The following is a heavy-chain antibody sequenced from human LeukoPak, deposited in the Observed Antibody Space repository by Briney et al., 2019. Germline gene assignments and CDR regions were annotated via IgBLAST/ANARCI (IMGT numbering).Heavy chain of an antibody. CDR3: ASYDFWSGWFDY. J-gene: IGHJ4*02. CDR2: IYYSGST. CDR1: GGSISSYY. V-gene: IGHV4-59*01. D-gene: IGHD3-3*01. Sequence: SETLSLTCTVSGGSISSYYWSWIRQPPGKGLEWIGYIYYSGSTNYNPSLKSRVTISVDTSKNQFSLKLSSVTAADTAVYYCASYDFWSGWFDYWGQGTLATVSS.